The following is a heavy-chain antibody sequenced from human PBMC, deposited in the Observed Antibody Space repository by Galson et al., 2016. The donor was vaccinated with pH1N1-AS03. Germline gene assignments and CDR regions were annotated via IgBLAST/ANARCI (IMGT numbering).Heavy chain of an antibody. CDR2: MTPNNGNT. CDR1: GYTFTTYD. J-gene: IGHJ4*02. D-gene: IGHD3-16*01. V-gene: IGHV1-8*01. Sequence: SVKVSCKASGYTFTTYDINWVRQAAGQGLEWMGWMTPNNGNTCYAQRFQGRVTMTRNTSISTAYMELSGLQSEDTAVYYCARSFLGETDDWGQGTLVIVSS. CDR3: ARSFLGETDD.